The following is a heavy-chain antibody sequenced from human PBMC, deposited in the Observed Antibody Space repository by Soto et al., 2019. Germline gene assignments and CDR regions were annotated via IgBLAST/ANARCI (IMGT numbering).Heavy chain of an antibody. V-gene: IGHV4-59*01. D-gene: IGHD3-16*01. J-gene: IGHJ4*02. CDR3: ARDPLVGGVLKNYYFDY. CDR2: VYHSGTT. Sequence: SETLSLTCTVSGGSIRSYYWSWIRQPPGKGLEWIGYVYHSGTTNYNPSLKSRVTISVDTSKSQFSLKLTSVTAADTAVYYCARDPLVGGVLKNYYFDYWGQGTLVTVSS. CDR1: GGSIRSYY.